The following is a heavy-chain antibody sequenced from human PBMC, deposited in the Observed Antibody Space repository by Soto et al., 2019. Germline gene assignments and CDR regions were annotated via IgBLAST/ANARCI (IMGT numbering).Heavy chain of an antibody. J-gene: IGHJ4*02. CDR2: IIPILGIA. CDR1: GGTFSSYT. CDR3: ARERSYDILTGYYLFDY. Sequence: QVQLVQSGAEVKKPGSSVKVSCKASGGTFSSYTISWVRQAPGQGLEWMGRIIPILGIANYAQKFQGRVTSTADKSTSTAYMELSSLRSEDTDVYYCARERSYDILTGYYLFDYWGQGTLVTVSS. V-gene: IGHV1-69*08. D-gene: IGHD3-9*01.